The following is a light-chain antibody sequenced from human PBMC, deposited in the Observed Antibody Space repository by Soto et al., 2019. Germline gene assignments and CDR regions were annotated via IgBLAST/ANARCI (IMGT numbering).Light chain of an antibody. Sequence: QSVLTQPASVSGSPGQSITISCTGTSSDVGAYRYVSWYQQHPGKAPKLMTYEVSNRPSGVSNRFSGSKSGNTASVTISGLQAEDEADYYCSSYTSTNTQVFGTGTKVTVL. V-gene: IGLV2-14*01. CDR1: SSDVGAYRY. CDR2: EVS. CDR3: SSYTSTNTQV. J-gene: IGLJ1*01.